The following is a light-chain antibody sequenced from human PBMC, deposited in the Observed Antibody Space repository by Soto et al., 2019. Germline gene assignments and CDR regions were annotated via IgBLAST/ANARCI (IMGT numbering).Light chain of an antibody. CDR1: QSITTY. Sequence: DIQMTQSPSSLSASVGDRVTITCRASQSITTYLNWYQQKPGKAAQLLIYVASSMQSGVPSRFSGSGSGTDFALTISSLQPEDFAAYYCQQSSSIPYTFGQGTKLDIK. CDR2: VAS. J-gene: IGKJ2*01. V-gene: IGKV1-39*01. CDR3: QQSSSIPYT.